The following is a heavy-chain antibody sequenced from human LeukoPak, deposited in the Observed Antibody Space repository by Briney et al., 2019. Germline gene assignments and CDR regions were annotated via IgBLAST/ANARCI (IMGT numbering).Heavy chain of an antibody. CDR1: GYIFTSYV. D-gene: IGHD5-18*01. CDR3: ARVGYSYGYYYYGMDV. V-gene: IGHV1-3*01. Sequence: GASVKVSCKASGYIFTSYVMHWVRQAPGQRLEWMGWINAGNGNTKYSQKFQGRVTISRDTSASIAYMDLSSLRSEDTAVYYCARVGYSYGYYYYGMDVWGQGTTVTVSS. J-gene: IGHJ6*02. CDR2: INAGNGNT.